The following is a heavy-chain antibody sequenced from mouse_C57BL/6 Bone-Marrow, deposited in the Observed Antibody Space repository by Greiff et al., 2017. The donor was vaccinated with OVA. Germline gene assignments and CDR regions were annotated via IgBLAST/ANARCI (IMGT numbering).Heavy chain of an antibody. V-gene: IGHV2-2*01. J-gene: IGHJ3*01. CDR1: GFSLTSYG. Sequence: VQRVESGPGLVQPSQSLSITCTVSGFSLTSYGVHWVRQSPGKGLEWLGVIWSGGSTDDNAAFISRLSISKDNSKSQVFFKMNSLQADDTAIYYCARNDYDYDGAAWFAYWGQGTLVTVSA. D-gene: IGHD2-4*01. CDR3: ARNDYDYDGAAWFAY. CDR2: IWSGGST.